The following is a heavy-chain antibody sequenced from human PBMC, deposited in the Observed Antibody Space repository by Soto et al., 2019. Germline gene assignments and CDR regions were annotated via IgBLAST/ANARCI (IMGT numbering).Heavy chain of an antibody. CDR2: INPNSGGT. D-gene: IGHD2-2*01. Sequence: GASVKVSCKASGYTFTGYYIHWVRQAPGQVLEWMGWINPNSGGTNYAQKFQGRVTMTRDTSISTDYMELSRLRSDDTDVYYCARAWDIVVVPAAIGMEVWGQGTKVTVSS. J-gene: IGHJ6*01. V-gene: IGHV1-2*02. CDR1: GYTFTGYY. CDR3: ARAWDIVVVPAAIGMEV.